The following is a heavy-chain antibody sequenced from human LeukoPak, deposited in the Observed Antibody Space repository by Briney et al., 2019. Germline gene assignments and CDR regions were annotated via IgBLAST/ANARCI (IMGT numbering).Heavy chain of an antibody. J-gene: IGHJ5*02. CDR1: GGSFSGYY. CDR2: IYYSGST. V-gene: IGHV4-59*08. D-gene: IGHD2-2*03. CDR3: ARKALDIVVVPAAMDNNWFDP. Sequence: SETLSLTCAVYGGSFSGYYWSWIRQPPGKGLEWIGYIYYSGSTYYNPSLKSRVTISVDTSKNQFSLKLSSVTAADTAVYYCARKALDIVVVPAAMDNNWFDPWGQGTLVTVSS.